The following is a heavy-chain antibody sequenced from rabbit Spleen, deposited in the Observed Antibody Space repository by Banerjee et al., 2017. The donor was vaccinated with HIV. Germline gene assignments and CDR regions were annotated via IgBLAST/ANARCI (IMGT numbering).Heavy chain of an antibody. D-gene: IGHD2-1*01. V-gene: IGHV1S40*01. J-gene: IGHJ4*01. Sequence: QSLEESGGDLVKPGASLTLTCTASGFTLSSSYWICWVRQAPGKGLEWIACIYVGSSGSTYYASWAKGRFTISKTSSTTVTLQMTSLTAADTATYFCARLYIGDDTFNLWGPGTLVTVS. CDR1: GFTLSSSYW. CDR2: IYVGSSGST. CDR3: ARLYIGDDTFNL.